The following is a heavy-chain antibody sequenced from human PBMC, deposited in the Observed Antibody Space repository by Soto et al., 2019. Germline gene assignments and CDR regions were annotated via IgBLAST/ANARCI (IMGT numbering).Heavy chain of an antibody. CDR3: ATVREKWPRFSPQYDIDY. CDR1: GFNFSSYG. CDR2: IWYDGSNK. D-gene: IGHD5-12*01. J-gene: IGHJ4*02. V-gene: IGHV3-33*01. Sequence: QVQLVESGGGVVQPGRSLRLSCAAAGFNFSSYGMHWVRQAPGKGLEWVVVIWYDGSNKYYADSVKGCFTISRDNSNITLYMKMNSLSVEYTGVNSCATVREKWPRFSPQYDIDYWGQGTLVTVSS.